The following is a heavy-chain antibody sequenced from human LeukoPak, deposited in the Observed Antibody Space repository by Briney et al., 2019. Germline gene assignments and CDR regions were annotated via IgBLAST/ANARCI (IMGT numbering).Heavy chain of an antibody. CDR1: GYTFTSYG. CDR3: ARGSGPLWFGELYAFDI. Sequence: ASVKVSCKASGYTFTSYGISGVRQAPGQGLEWMGWISASIGNTTSAQRLQGRVTINTDTSTSRAYIGLSSLTPHATAVFYSARGSGPLWFGELYAFDIWGQGTMVTVSP. V-gene: IGHV1-18*01. CDR2: ISASIGNT. D-gene: IGHD3-10*01. J-gene: IGHJ3*02.